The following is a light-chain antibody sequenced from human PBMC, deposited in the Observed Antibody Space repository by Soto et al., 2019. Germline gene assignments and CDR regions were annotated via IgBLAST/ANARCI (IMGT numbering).Light chain of an antibody. CDR3: QSYDTSLSGVI. V-gene: IGLV1-40*01. CDR1: SSNIGAGYD. Sequence: QSVLTQTPSVSGAPGQKITMSCTGSSSNIGAGYDVHWYQQVPGTAPRLLIYADNNRPSGVPDRFSASKSGASASLAITGLQGEDEATYDCQSYDTSLSGVIFGAGTKLTVL. CDR2: ADN. J-gene: IGLJ2*01.